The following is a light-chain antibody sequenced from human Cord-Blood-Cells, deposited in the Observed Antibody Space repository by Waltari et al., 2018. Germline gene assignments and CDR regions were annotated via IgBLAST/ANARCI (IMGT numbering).Light chain of an antibody. CDR1: SLRSYY. CDR2: GKN. CDR3: NSRDSSGNQWV. J-gene: IGLJ3*02. Sequence: SSALTQDPAVSVALGQTVRITCQGDSLRSYYASCYQQKPGQAPVLVIYGKNNRPSGIPDRFSGSSSGNTASLTITGAQAEDEADYYCNSRDSSGNQWVFGGGTKLTVL. V-gene: IGLV3-19*01.